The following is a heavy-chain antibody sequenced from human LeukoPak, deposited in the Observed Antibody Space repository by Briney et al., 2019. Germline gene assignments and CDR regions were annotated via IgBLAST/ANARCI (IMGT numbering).Heavy chain of an antibody. Sequence: ASVKVSCKASGYTFTGYYMHWVRQAPGQGLEWMGWISAYNGNTNYAQKLQGRVTMTTDTSTSTAYMELRSLRSDDTAVYYCARGGDDYYDSRTDYWGQGTLVTVSS. D-gene: IGHD3-22*01. CDR2: ISAYNGNT. CDR1: GYTFTGYY. V-gene: IGHV1-18*04. CDR3: ARGGDDYYDSRTDY. J-gene: IGHJ4*02.